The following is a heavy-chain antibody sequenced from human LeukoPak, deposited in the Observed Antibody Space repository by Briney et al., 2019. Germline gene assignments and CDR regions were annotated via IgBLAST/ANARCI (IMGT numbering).Heavy chain of an antibody. D-gene: IGHD3-3*01. CDR2: ISGSGGST. V-gene: IGHV3-23*01. CDR1: GGSISTFY. Sequence: PSETLSLTCTVSGGSISTFYWSWVRQAPGKGLEWVSAISGSGGSTYYADSVKGRFTISRDNSKNTLYLQMNSLRAEDTAVYYCANDPMGFWPYYFDYWGQGTLVTVSS. CDR3: ANDPMGFWPYYFDY. J-gene: IGHJ4*02.